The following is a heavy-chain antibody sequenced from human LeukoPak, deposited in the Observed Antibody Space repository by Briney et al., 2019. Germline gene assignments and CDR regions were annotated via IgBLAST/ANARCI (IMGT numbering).Heavy chain of an antibody. CDR2: IYSGGST. V-gene: IGHV3-53*05. CDR1: GFTVSSNY. Sequence: PGGSLRLSCAASGFTVSSNYMSWVRQAPGKGLEWVSVIYSGGSTYYADSVKGRFTISRDNSKNTLYLQMNSLRAEDTAVYYCAKEKKICSRTSCYYHLYHRGQGTLVTGSS. CDR3: AKEKKICSRTSCYYHLYH. J-gene: IGHJ4*02. D-gene: IGHD2-2*01.